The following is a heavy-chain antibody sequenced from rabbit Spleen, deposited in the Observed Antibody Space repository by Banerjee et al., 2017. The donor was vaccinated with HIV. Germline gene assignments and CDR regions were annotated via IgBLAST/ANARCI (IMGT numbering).Heavy chain of an antibody. Sequence: QEQLEESGGDLVKPEGSLALTCKASGFSFSIAYDMCWVRQAPGKGLEWLACINSYTGKSVYASWAKGPFTISKTSSTTVTLQMTSLTAADTATYFCVRDQAGYAGYGPYYFNLWGPGTLVTVS. D-gene: IGHD7-1*01. CDR1: GFSFSIAYD. J-gene: IGHJ4*01. CDR3: VRDQAGYAGYGPYYFNL. V-gene: IGHV1S45*01. CDR2: INSYTGKS.